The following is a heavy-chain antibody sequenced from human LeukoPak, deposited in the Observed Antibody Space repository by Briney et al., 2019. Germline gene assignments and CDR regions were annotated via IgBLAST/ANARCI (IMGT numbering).Heavy chain of an antibody. V-gene: IGHV4-30-4*01. CDR3: AAHDYGDHRYFDY. J-gene: IGHJ4*02. D-gene: IGHD4-17*01. CDR1: GGSISSGDYY. CDR2: IYYSGST. Sequence: SETLSLTCTVSGGSISSGDYYWSWIRQPPGKGLEWIGYIYYSGSTYYNPSLKSRVTISVDTSKNQFSLKLSSVTAADTAVYYCAAHDYGDHRYFDYWGQGTLVTVSS.